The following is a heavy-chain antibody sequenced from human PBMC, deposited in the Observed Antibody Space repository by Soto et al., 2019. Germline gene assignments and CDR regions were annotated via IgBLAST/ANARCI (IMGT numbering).Heavy chain of an antibody. J-gene: IGHJ5*02. CDR1: GFTFSSYW. D-gene: IGHD6-6*01. V-gene: IGHV3-7*01. CDR2: IKQDGSEK. Sequence: EVQLVESGGGLVQPGGSLRLSCAASGFTFSSYWMSWFRQSSGKGLEWVANIKQDGSEKYYVDSVKGRFTIARDNAKNSQYLQMDNLRAEHTAVYYCARDRIAARRPGVSNWFDPWGQGTLVTVSS. CDR3: ARDRIAARRPGVSNWFDP.